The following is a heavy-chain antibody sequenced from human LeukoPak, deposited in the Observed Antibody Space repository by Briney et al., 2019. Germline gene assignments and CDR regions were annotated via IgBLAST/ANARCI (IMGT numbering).Heavy chain of an antibody. J-gene: IGHJ4*02. CDR3: AKGFLEWLSAFDY. V-gene: IGHV3-23*01. Sequence: GGSLRLSCAASGFTFSSYAMSWVRQAPGKGLEWVSAISGSGGNTYYANSVKGRFTISRDNSKNTLYLQMNSLRAEDTAVYYCAKGFLEWLSAFDYWGQGTLVTVSS. CDR2: ISGSGGNT. CDR1: GFTFSSYA. D-gene: IGHD3-3*01.